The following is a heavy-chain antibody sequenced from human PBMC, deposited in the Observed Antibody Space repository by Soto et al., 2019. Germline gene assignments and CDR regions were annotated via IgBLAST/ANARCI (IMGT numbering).Heavy chain of an antibody. V-gene: IGHV3-30*04. CDR2: ISFDGRNK. D-gene: IGHD2-2*01. CDR3: ARDPNCRNNSCPRYFGMDV. CDR1: GFTFSSYS. J-gene: IGHJ6*02. Sequence: GGSLRLSCAASGFTFSSYSMHWVRQAPGKGLEWVAAISFDGRNKYNADSVKARFTISRDNSKNTLYLQMNSLRAEDTAVYHCARDPNCRNNSCPRYFGMDVWGQGTTVTVSS.